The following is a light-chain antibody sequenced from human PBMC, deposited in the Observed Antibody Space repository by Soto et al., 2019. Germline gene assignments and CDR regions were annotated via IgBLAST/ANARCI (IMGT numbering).Light chain of an antibody. CDR1: QSVSSS. Sequence: ILLSQPPGTLSLSPGETATLSCRASQSVSSSFLTWYQQKPGQAPRLLIYGASTRATGIPARFSGSGSGTEFTLIISSLQSEDSAVYYCQQYNSWLWTFGQGTKVDIK. CDR3: QQYNSWLWT. J-gene: IGKJ1*01. CDR2: GAS. V-gene: IGKV3-15*01.